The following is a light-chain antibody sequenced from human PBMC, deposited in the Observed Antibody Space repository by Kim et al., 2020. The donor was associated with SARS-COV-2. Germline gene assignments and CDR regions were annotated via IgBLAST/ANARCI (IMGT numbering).Light chain of an antibody. V-gene: IGKV3-11*01. Sequence: EIVLTQSPVTLSLSPGERATLSCRASQSVSSYLAWYQQKPGQAPRLLIYDASNRATGIPARFSGSGSGTDFTLTISSLEPEDFAVYYCQQRSDWPLTFGGGTKLDIK. CDR3: QQRSDWPLT. J-gene: IGKJ4*01. CDR2: DAS. CDR1: QSVSSY.